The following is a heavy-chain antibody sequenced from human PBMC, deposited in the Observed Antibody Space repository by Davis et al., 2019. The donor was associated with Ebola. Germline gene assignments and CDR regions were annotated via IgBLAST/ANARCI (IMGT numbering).Heavy chain of an antibody. V-gene: IGHV1-69-2*01. CDR3: TTLDILTAYVPYAMDV. Sequence: AALVKVSCKGSEYSFSDYYIHWVQGAPGKGLEWVGLVDPKGGKTVYAEKFQDRVTITADRSTDTVYMQLSSLRFEDAAIYYCTTLDILTAYVPYAMDVWGQGTTVSVSS. CDR1: EYSFSDYY. D-gene: IGHD3-9*01. CDR2: VDPKGGKT. J-gene: IGHJ6*02.